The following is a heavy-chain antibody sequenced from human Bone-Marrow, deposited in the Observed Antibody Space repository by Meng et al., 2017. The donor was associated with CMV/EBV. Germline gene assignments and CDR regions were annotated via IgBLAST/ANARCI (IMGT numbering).Heavy chain of an antibody. Sequence: SVKVSCKASGGTFSSYAISWVRQAPGQGLEWMGGIIPIFGTANYAQKFQGRVTITTDESTSTAYMELSSLRSEDTAVYYCARDGTYYDFWSGPPKYYYYGMDVCGQGTTVTVSS. CDR1: GGTFSSYA. CDR3: ARDGTYYDFWSGPPKYYYYGMDV. CDR2: IIPIFGTA. D-gene: IGHD3-3*01. V-gene: IGHV1-69*05. J-gene: IGHJ6*02.